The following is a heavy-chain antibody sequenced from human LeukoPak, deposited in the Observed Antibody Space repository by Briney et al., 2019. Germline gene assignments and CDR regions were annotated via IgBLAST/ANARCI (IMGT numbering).Heavy chain of an antibody. D-gene: IGHD6-6*01. V-gene: IGHV4-59*08. CDR1: GGSISSHY. J-gene: IGHJ4*02. Sequence: PSETLSLTCAVSGGSISSHYWSWIRQPPGKGLEWIGFIYYSGTTKYNPSLKSRVTISADTSKNQFSLKPSSVTAADTAVYYCARQADDSSSSLVYFDYWGQGTLVTVSS. CDR2: IYYSGTT. CDR3: ARQADDSSSSLVYFDY.